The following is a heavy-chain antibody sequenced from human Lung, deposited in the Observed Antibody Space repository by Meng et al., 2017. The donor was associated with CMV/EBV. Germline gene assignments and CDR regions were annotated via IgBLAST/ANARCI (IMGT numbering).Heavy chain of an antibody. V-gene: IGHV3-23*03. J-gene: IGHJ4*02. CDR3: AKDHRLSYFDY. CDR1: GFTLSNYA. Sequence: GGSXRLXCAASGFTLSNYAMSGVRQAPGKGLEWVSVIYSGDSSTHYADSVKGRFTISRDNSKNTLYLQMNSLRAEDTAVYYCAKDHRLSYFDYWGQGTLVTVSS. D-gene: IGHD4/OR15-4a*01. CDR2: IYSGDSST.